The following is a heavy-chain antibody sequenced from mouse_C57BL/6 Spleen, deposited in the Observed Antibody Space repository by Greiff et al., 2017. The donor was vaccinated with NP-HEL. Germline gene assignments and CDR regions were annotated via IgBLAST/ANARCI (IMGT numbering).Heavy chain of an antibody. CDR3: TRGRSNGDMDY. V-gene: IGHV5-9-1*02. CDR1: GFTFSSYA. J-gene: IGHJ4*01. CDR2: ISSGGDYI. Sequence: EVKLVESGEGLVKPGGSLKLSCAASGFTFSSYAMSWVRQTPEKRLEWVAYISSGGDYIYYADTVKGRFTISRDNARNTLYLQMSSLKSEDTAMYYGTRGRSNGDMDYWGQGTSVTVSS. D-gene: IGHD2-5*01.